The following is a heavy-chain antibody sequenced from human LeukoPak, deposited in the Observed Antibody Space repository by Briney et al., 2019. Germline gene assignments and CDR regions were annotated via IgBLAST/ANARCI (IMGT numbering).Heavy chain of an antibody. Sequence: ASVKVSCKVSGYTLTELATHWVRQAPGKGLERMGGFDPEDGETIYAQKFQGRVTMTEDTSTDTAYMELSSLRSEDTAVYYCATGKGYCSSTSCYRTGYYYGMDVWGQGTTVTVSS. D-gene: IGHD2-2*01. CDR2: FDPEDGET. CDR3: ATGKGYCSSTSCYRTGYYYGMDV. CDR1: GYTLTELA. J-gene: IGHJ6*02. V-gene: IGHV1-24*01.